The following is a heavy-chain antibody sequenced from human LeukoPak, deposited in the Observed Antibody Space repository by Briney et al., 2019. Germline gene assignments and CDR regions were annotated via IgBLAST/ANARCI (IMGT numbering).Heavy chain of an antibody. CDR2: SSAYNGNT. V-gene: IGHV1-18*01. Sequence: GASVKVSCKASVYTFTSYGISWVRQAPGQGLEWMGWSSAYNGNTNYAQKLQGRVTMTTDTSTSTAYMELRSLRSDDTAVYYCARAWNKRFLEWLPLDYWGQGTLVTVSS. CDR3: ARAWNKRFLEWLPLDY. J-gene: IGHJ4*02. D-gene: IGHD3-3*01. CDR1: VYTFTSYG.